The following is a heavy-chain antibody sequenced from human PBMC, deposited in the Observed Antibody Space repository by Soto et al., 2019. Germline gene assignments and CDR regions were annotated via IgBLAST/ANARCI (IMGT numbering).Heavy chain of an antibody. CDR2: ISYDGSNK. Sequence: HPGGSLRLSCAASGFTFSSYGMHWVRQAPGKGLEWVAVISYDGSNKYYADSVKGRFTISRDNSKNTLYLQMNSLRAEDTAVYYCARSIKVGAPFDYWGQGTLVTVSS. CDR3: ARSIKVGAPFDY. J-gene: IGHJ4*02. D-gene: IGHD1-26*01. V-gene: IGHV3-30*03. CDR1: GFTFSSYG.